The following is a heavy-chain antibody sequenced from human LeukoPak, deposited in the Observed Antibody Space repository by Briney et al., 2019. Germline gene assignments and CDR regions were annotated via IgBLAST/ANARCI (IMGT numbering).Heavy chain of an antibody. V-gene: IGHV1-46*01. CDR1: GYTFTGYY. Sequence: GASVKVSCKASGYTFTGYYMHWVRQAPGQGLEWMGIINPSGGSTSYAQKFQGRVTMTRDTSTSTVYMELSSLRSEDTAVYYCARRGIVGVTDYWGQGTLVTVSS. D-gene: IGHD1-26*01. CDR2: INPSGGST. CDR3: ARRGIVGVTDY. J-gene: IGHJ4*02.